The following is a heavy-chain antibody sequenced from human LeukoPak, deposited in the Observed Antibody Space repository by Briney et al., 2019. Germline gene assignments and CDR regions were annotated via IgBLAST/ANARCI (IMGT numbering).Heavy chain of an antibody. CDR3: ARVLDLSKRGLDAFDI. CDR2: IYTRGSA. D-gene: IGHD3-16*01. J-gene: IGHJ3*02. V-gene: IGHV4-4*07. CDR1: GASIKTYS. Sequence: SETLSLTCTVSGASIKTYSWSWIRQPAGKGLEWIGHIYTRGSANYNPSLKSRVTISVDTSKKQFSLKLSSATAADTAVYYCARVLDLSKRGLDAFDIWGQGTMVTVSS.